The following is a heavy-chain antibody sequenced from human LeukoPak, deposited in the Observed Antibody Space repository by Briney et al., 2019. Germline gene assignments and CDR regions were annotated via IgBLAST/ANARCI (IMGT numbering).Heavy chain of an antibody. J-gene: IGHJ4*02. Sequence: PGGSLRLSCAASGFTFSSYGMHWVRQAPGKGLEWVSLIWYDGSSKHYADSVRGRFTISRDNCKNTLYLQMNSLRAEDTAVYYCARDFELSHWGQGTLVTVSP. CDR2: IWYDGSSK. D-gene: IGHD3-16*02. V-gene: IGHV3-33*01. CDR1: GFTFSSYG. CDR3: ARDFELSH.